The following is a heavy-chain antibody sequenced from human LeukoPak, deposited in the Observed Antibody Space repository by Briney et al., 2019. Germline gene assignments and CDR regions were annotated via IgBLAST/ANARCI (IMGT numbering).Heavy chain of an antibody. J-gene: IGHJ6*03. CDR1: GFTFSSYS. D-gene: IGHD1-26*01. Sequence: GGSLRLSCAASGFTFSSYSMSWVRQAPGKGLEWVSAISGSGGSTYYADSVKGRFTISRDHPKNTLYLQMISLSAEDTAVYYCAKDLIPGDTLYYYYMDVWGKGTTVTVSS. CDR3: AKDLIPGDTLYYYYMDV. CDR2: ISGSGGST. V-gene: IGHV3-23*01.